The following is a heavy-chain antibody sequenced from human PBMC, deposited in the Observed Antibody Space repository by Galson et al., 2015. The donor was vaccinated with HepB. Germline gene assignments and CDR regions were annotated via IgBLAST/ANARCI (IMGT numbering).Heavy chain of an antibody. D-gene: IGHD6-13*01. CDR3: AKDIAATGYGFSPIDS. CDR1: GFTFSDYY. Sequence: SLRLSCAASGFTFSDYYMSWIRQAPGKGLEWVSYISGRGSNTYYADFLQGRFTVSRDNAKNSLFLQMDSLRVEDTAVYYCAKDIAATGYGFSPIDSWGRGTLVTVSS. J-gene: IGHJ4*02. CDR2: ISGRGSNT. V-gene: IGHV3-11*01.